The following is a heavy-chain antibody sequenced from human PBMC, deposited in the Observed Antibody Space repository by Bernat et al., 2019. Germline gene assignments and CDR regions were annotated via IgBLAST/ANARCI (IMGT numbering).Heavy chain of an antibody. CDR3: ARAAFWSGYLNHDAFDI. D-gene: IGHD3-3*01. J-gene: IGHJ3*02. CDR2: IKEDGSEK. V-gene: IGHV3-7*03. Sequence: EVQVVESGGGLVQPGGSLRLPCAASGFTFRNYWMSWVRQAPGKGLEWVANIKEDGSEKYYVDSVRGRFNISRDNGKNSLYLQMNSLRAEDTAVYYCARAAFWSGYLNHDAFDIWGQGTMVTVSS. CDR1: GFTFRNYW.